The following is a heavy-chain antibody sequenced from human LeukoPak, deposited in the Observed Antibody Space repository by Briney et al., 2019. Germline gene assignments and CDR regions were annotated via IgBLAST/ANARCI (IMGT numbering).Heavy chain of an antibody. CDR2: IYYSGST. CDR3: ARKMVEGSGSSWYWPFDY. CDR1: GGSISSGGYY. D-gene: IGHD6-13*01. Sequence: SETLSLTCTVSGGSISSGGYYWSWIRQHPGKGLEWIGYIYYSGSTYYNPSLKSRVTISVDTSKNQLSLKLSSVTAADTAVYYCARKMVEGSGSSWYWPFDYWGQGTLVTVSS. V-gene: IGHV4-31*03. J-gene: IGHJ4*02.